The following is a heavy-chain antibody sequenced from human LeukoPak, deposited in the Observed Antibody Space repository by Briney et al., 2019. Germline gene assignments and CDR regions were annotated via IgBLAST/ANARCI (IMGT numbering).Heavy chain of an antibody. CDR3: ARVDASGTDLVDY. D-gene: IGHD1-26*01. CDR2: IIPIFGTA. V-gene: IGHV1-69*01. CDR1: GGTFSSYA. Sequence: SVKVSCKASGGTFSSYAISWVRQAPGQGLEWMGGIIPIFGTANYAQKFQGRVTITADESTSTAYMELSSLRSEDTAVYYCARVDASGTDLVDYWGQGTLVTVSS. J-gene: IGHJ4*02.